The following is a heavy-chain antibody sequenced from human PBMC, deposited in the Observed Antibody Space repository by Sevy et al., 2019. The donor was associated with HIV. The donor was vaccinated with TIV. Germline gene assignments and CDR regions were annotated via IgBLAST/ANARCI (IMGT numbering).Heavy chain of an antibody. CDR2: IRSKAYGGTT. V-gene: IGHV3-49*03. CDR1: GFTFGDYA. D-gene: IGHD4-17*01. CDR3: TRDMDYGDRYYYYYGMDV. J-gene: IGHJ6*02. Sequence: GGSLRLSCTASGFTFGDYAMSWFRQAPGKGLEWVGFIRSKAYGGTTEYAASVKGRFTISRDDSKSIAYLQMNSLKTEDTAVYYCTRDMDYGDRYYYYYGMDVWGQGTTVTVS.